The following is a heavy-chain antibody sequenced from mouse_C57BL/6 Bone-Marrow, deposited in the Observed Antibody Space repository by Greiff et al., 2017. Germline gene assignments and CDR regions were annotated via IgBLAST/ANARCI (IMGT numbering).Heavy chain of an antibody. CDR1: GFNIKDDY. CDR2: IDPENGDT. Sequence: EVKLVESGAELVRPGASVKLSCTASGFNIKDDYMHWVKQRPEQGLEWIGWIDPENGDTEYASKFQGKATITADTSSNTAYLQLSSLTSEDTAVYYCTYYDSFDYWGQGTTLTVSS. V-gene: IGHV14-4*01. J-gene: IGHJ2*01. D-gene: IGHD2-4*01. CDR3: TYYDSFDY.